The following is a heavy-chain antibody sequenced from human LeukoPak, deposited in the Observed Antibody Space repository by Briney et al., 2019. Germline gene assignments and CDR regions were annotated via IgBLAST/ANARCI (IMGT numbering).Heavy chain of an antibody. V-gene: IGHV3-7*01. Sequence: GGSLRLSCAASGFTFSSYWMSLGRQAPGKGLEWVANIKQEGSEKYYVDSVKGRFTISRDNAQNSLYLQMNSLRAEDTAVYYCARDSGEEHSYGYGYWGQGTLVTVSS. CDR2: IKQEGSEK. D-gene: IGHD5-18*01. J-gene: IGHJ4*02. CDR3: ARDSGEEHSYGYGY. CDR1: GFTFSSYW.